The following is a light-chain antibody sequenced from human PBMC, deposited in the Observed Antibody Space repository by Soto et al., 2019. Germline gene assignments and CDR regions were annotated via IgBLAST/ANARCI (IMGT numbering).Light chain of an antibody. CDR1: QRISSSY. V-gene: IGKV3-20*01. J-gene: IGKJ4*01. CDR2: DAS. CDR3: QQYGSSPPLT. Sequence: EIVLTQSPGTLSLSPGERDTLSCRASQRISSSYLAWYQQKPGQAPRLLIYDASSRPTGIPDRFSGSWSGTDFTLTISRLEPEDFAVYYCQQYGSSPPLTFGGGTKVDIK.